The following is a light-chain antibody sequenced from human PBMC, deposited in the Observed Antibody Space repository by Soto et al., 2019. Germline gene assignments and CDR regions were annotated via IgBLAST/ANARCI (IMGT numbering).Light chain of an antibody. CDR2: DVS. CDR3: CSYAGSYKGYV. V-gene: IGLV2-11*01. CDR1: SSDVGGYHY. J-gene: IGLJ1*01. Sequence: QSALTQPRSVSGSPGQSVTISCTGTSSDVGGYHYVSWYQQHPGKAPKLMIYDVSKRPSGVPDRFSGSKSGNTASPTISGLQAEDEADYYCCSYAGSYKGYVFGTGTKLTVL.